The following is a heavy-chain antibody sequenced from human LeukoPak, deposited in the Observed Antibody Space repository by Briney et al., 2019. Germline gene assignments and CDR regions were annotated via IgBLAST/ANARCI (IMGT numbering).Heavy chain of an antibody. CDR1: VFTFRNYA. J-gene: IGHJ4*02. D-gene: IGHD1-14*01. CDR2: ISGDGSRT. Sequence: GGSLRLSCAASVFTFRNYAMSWAREAPGKGWECVSSISGDGSRTYYTDSVRGRFTISRDNSKNTLYLQMKRVRADETDVYYCASRPRADIGSLDFWGQGTLVTVSS. CDR3: ASRPRADIGSLDF. V-gene: IGHV3-23*01.